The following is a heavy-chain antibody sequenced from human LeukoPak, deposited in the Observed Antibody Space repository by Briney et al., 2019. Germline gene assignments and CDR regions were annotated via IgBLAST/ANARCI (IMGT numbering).Heavy chain of an antibody. CDR1: GGTFSSYA. CDR2: IIPILGIA. CDR3: ARLNSGYGAFDI. V-gene: IGHV1-69*04. Sequence: LVKVSCKASGGTFSSYAISWVRQAPGQGLEWMGRIIPILGIANYAQKFQGRVTITADKSTSTAYMELSSLRSEDTAVYYCARLNSGYGAFDIWGQGTMVTVSS. J-gene: IGHJ3*02. D-gene: IGHD5-12*01.